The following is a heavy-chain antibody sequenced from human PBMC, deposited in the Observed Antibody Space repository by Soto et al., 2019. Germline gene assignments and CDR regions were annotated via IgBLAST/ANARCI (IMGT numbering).Heavy chain of an antibody. CDR2: IKSKTDGGTT. CDR3: TTDPGVGDYYYYGMDV. D-gene: IGHD3-10*01. Sequence: SLRLSCAASGFTFSNAWMSWVRQAPGKGLEWVGRIKSKTDGGTTDYAAPVKGRFTISRDDSKNTLYLQMNSLKTEDTAVYYCTTDPGVGDYYYYGMDVWGQGTTVTVSS. V-gene: IGHV3-15*01. CDR1: GFTFSNAW. J-gene: IGHJ6*02.